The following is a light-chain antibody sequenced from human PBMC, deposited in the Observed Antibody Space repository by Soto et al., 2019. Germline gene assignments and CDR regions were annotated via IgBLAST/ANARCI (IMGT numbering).Light chain of an antibody. CDR3: LQDYGDSWT. V-gene: IGKV3-20*01. CDR2: GAA. Sequence: EILFTQSPGTLSLSPGERVTLSCRASQSVSSSYLAWYQQTNGQAPRILIYGAASRDTGIPDRCSGSGSWTDCTLTISRLQDEDVVSEYCLQDYGDSWTFGQGTQVEIK. J-gene: IGKJ1*01. CDR1: QSVSSSY.